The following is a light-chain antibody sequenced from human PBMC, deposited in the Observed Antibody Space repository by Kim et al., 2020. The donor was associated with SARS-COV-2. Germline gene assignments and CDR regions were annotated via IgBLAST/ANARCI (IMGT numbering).Light chain of an antibody. J-gene: IGLJ3*02. CDR3: ATWDDSLDVWM. Sequence: QSVLSQPPSASGTPGQRVIISCYGSNSNIGSYTVNWYQQFPGAAPKLLIDSNNRRPSGVPDRVSGSKSGTSASLAISGLQSEDEADYYCATWDDSLDVWMFGGGTKVTVL. CDR1: NSNIGSYT. CDR2: SNN. V-gene: IGLV1-44*01.